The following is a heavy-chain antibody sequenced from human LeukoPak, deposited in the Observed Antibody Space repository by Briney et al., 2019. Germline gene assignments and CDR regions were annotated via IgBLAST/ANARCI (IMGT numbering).Heavy chain of an antibody. CDR3: AIDVLRFLKWLLGDV. V-gene: IGHV3-23*01. D-gene: IGHD3-3*01. CDR2: ISGSGGST. CDR1: GFTFSSYA. J-gene: IGHJ6*04. Sequence: PGGSLRLSCAASGFTFSSYAMSWVRQAPGRGLEWVSAISGSGGSTYYADSVKGRFTISRDNSKNTLYLQMNSLRAEDTAVYYCAIDVLRFLKWLLGDVWGKGTTVTVSS.